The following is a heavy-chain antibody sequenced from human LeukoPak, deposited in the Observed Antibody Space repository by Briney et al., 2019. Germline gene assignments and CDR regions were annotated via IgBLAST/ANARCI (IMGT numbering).Heavy chain of an antibody. D-gene: IGHD5-12*01. CDR1: GYTFTGYY. CDR3: ARPPPQLSYSGYDYATPFDY. Sequence: ASVKVSCKASGYTFTGYYMHWVRQAPGQGLEWMGWINPNSGGTNYAQKFQGWVTMTRDTSISTAYMELSRLRSDDTAVYYCARPPPQLSYSGYDYATPFDYWGQGTLVTVSS. J-gene: IGHJ4*02. CDR2: INPNSGGT. V-gene: IGHV1-2*04.